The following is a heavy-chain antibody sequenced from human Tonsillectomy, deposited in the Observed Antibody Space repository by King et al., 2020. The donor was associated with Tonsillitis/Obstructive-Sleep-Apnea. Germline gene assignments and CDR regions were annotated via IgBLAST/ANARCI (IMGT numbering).Heavy chain of an antibody. CDR2: IYYTGST. CDR1: GDSISSGGYY. CDR3: AGKPNCSSTSCYLGPTAFDI. D-gene: IGHD2-2*01. J-gene: IGHJ3*02. Sequence: VQLQESGPGLVKPSQTLSLTCTVSGDSISSGGYYWSWIRQRPGKGLEWVGYIYYTGSTDYNPSLKSRVILLVDTSENQFSLKLSSVSAADTAVYYCAGKPNCSSTSCYLGPTAFDIWGQATLVTVSS. V-gene: IGHV4-31*03.